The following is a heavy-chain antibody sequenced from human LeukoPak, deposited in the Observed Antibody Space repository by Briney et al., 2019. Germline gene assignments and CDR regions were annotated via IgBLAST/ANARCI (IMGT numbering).Heavy chain of an antibody. CDR2: ISGSGGST. D-gene: IGHD6-13*01. J-gene: IGHJ4*02. CDR3: AKTPLGSSFYYFDY. V-gene: IGHV3-23*01. CDR1: GFTFSSYA. Sequence: QSGGSLRLSCAASGFTFSSYAMSWVRQAPGKGLEWVSAISGSGGSTYYADSVKGRFTISRDNSKNTLYLQMNSLRAEDTAVYYCAKTPLGSSFYYFDYWGQGTLVTVSS.